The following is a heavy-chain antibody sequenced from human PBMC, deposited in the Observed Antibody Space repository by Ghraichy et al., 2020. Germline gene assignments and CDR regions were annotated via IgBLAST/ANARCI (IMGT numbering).Heavy chain of an antibody. D-gene: IGHD4-17*01. CDR2: IDPSDSYT. Sequence: ISCQGSGYSFTSYWLSWVRQMPGKGLEWMGNIDPSDSYTNYSPSFQGHVTISADKSVGTAYLQWSSLKASDTAMYFCARRRGYYGDSHGDSYYYYYMDVWGKGTTVTVSS. CDR3: ARRRGYYGDSHGDSYYYYYMDV. V-gene: IGHV5-10-1*01. J-gene: IGHJ6*03. CDR1: GYSFTSYW.